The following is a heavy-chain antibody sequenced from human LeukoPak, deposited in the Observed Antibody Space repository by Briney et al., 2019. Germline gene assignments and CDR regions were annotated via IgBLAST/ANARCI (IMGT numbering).Heavy chain of an antibody. D-gene: IGHD1-7*01. J-gene: IGHJ4*02. CDR1: GGSFSGYY. CDR3: ARVDWNYGGDY. Sequence: SETLSLTCAVYGGSFSGYYWSWIRQPPGKGLEWIGEINHSGSTNYNPSLKSRVTISVDTSKNQFSLKLSSVTAADTAVYYCARVDWNYGGDYWGQGTLVTVSS. V-gene: IGHV4-34*01. CDR2: INHSGST.